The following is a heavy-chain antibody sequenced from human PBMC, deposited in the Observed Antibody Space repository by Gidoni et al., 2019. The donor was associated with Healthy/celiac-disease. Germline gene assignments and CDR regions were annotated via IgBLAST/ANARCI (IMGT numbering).Heavy chain of an antibody. CDR3: ARVPPRIYDSSGGGDY. CDR2: IIPIFGTA. V-gene: IGHV1-69*01. Sequence: QVQLVQSGAEVKKPGSSVKVSCKASGGTFSRYAISWVRQAPGQGLEWQGGIIPIFGTANYAQKFQGRVTITADESTSTAYMELSSLRSEDTAVYYCARVPPRIYDSSGGGDYWGQGTLVTVSS. CDR1: GGTFSRYA. D-gene: IGHD3-22*01. J-gene: IGHJ4*02.